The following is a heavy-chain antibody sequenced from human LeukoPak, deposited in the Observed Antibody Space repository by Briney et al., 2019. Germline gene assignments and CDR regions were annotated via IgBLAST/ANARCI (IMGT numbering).Heavy chain of an antibody. D-gene: IGHD2-2*01. CDR3: ARGSSSTSYYYYGMDV. J-gene: IGHJ6*04. Sequence: PGGSLRLSCAASGFTFSSYSMNWVRQAPRKGLEWVSSISSSSSYIYYTDSVKGRFTISRDNAKNSLYLQMNSLRAEDTAVYYCARGSSSTSYYYYGMDVWGKGTTVTVSS. CDR1: GFTFSSYS. V-gene: IGHV3-21*01. CDR2: ISSSSSYI.